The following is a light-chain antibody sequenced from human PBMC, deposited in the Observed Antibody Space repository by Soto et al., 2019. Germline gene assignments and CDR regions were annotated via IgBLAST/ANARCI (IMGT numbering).Light chain of an antibody. V-gene: IGLV1-44*01. Sequence: QAVVTQPPSASGTPGQRVTISCSGSSSNIGSNTVNWYQQLTATAPKLLIYSTHQRPSGAPDRFSGSRSGTSASLAISGLQSEDEADYYCAAWDDSLNGPVFGGGTKLTVL. CDR3: AAWDDSLNGPV. CDR2: STH. CDR1: SSNIGSNT. J-gene: IGLJ2*01.